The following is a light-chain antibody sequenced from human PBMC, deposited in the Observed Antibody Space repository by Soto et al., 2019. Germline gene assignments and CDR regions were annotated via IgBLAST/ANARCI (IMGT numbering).Light chain of an antibody. V-gene: IGKV1-27*01. J-gene: IGKJ1*01. CDR3: QKYNKAPGI. CDR2: AAS. CDR1: RDIDNS. Sequence: DIQLSQSPPSLSASVGDRVTITCRASRDIDNSLAWYQQVPGKAPKLLIYAASTLESGVPSRFRGSGSGTSFILTITSLQPEHVATYYCQKYNKAPGIFDQGTKVEV.